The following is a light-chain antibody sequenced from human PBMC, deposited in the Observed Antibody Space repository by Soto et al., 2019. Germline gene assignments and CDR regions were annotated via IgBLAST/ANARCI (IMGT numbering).Light chain of an antibody. Sequence: QSVLTQPPSVSAAPGQTATISCSGSNSNIGDNHVSWYQKVPGAAPKVLIFENNKRPSGIPDRFSGSKSGTSATLAITGLQTGDEADYYCGSWDSSLSAVVFGGGTKLTVL. J-gene: IGLJ2*01. CDR3: GSWDSSLSAVV. CDR2: ENN. V-gene: IGLV1-51*02. CDR1: NSNIGDNH.